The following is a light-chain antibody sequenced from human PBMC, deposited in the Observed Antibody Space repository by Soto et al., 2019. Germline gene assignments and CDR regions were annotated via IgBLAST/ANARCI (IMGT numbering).Light chain of an antibody. Sequence: DIQMTQSPSSLSASVGDRVTITCRASQSISSYLNWYQQKPGKAPKLLIYAASSLQSGVPSRFSVSGSGTDFTLTISSLQPEDYATYYGQKSYSTPPTFGQGTKLEIK. J-gene: IGKJ2*01. CDR1: QSISSY. CDR3: QKSYSTPPT. CDR2: AAS. V-gene: IGKV1-39*01.